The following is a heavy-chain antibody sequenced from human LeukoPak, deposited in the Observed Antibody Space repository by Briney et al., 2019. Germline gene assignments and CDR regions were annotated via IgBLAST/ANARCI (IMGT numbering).Heavy chain of an antibody. Sequence: KPSETLSLTCSVSGGSINDYYWSCIRQPAGKGLEWIGRIYSSGSTNYNPSLKSRLTMSVDTSKNQFSLKLSSVTAADTAVYYCARDTHYDFWSGYYDYYGMDVWGQGTTVTVSS. CDR3: ARDTHYDFWSGYYDYYGMDV. V-gene: IGHV4-4*07. CDR1: GGSINDYY. J-gene: IGHJ6*02. CDR2: IYSSGST. D-gene: IGHD3-3*01.